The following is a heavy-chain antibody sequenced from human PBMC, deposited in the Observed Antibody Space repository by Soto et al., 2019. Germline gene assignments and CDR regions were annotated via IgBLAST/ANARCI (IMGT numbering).Heavy chain of an antibody. V-gene: IGHV3-30-3*01. Sequence: GSLRLSCAGSGFTFSNYAVNWVRQAPGKGLEWVAVILYDGSVQHYADSVKGRFTVSRDSSKNTVYLQMYSLTPEDTATYYCAREASVAALNWFDPWGQGTLVTVSS. J-gene: IGHJ5*02. D-gene: IGHD6-6*01. CDR2: ILYDGSVQ. CDR3: AREASVAALNWFDP. CDR1: GFTFSNYA.